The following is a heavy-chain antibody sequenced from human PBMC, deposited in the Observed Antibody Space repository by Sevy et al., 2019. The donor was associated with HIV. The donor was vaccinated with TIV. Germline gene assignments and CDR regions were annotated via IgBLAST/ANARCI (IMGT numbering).Heavy chain of an antibody. J-gene: IGHJ4*02. CDR1: GYSFTNFW. Sequence: GESLKISCKDSGYSFTNFWIGWVRQVPGKGLEWMGLINPGDSGSRYSPSFEGQVTISVDKSSSTVYLQWSSLKASDTAMYYCARRGWERDLPMDYWGQGTLVTVSS. CDR3: ARRGWERDLPMDY. D-gene: IGHD1-1*01. V-gene: IGHV5-51*01. CDR2: INPGDSGS.